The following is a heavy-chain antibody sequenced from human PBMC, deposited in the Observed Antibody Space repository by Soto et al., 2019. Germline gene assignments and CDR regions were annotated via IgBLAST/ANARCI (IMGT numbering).Heavy chain of an antibody. CDR1: GYSFSSYW. Sequence: GESLKVSCKGSGYSFSSYWIGWGRQMPGKGLEWMGIIYPGDSDTRYSPSFQGQVTISADKSISTAYLQWSSLKASDTAMYYCARHQAKGALGRHFDPCGQGTLVTVSS. CDR3: ARHQAKGALGRHFDP. J-gene: IGHJ5*02. V-gene: IGHV5-51*01. D-gene: IGHD3-16*01. CDR2: IYPGDSDT.